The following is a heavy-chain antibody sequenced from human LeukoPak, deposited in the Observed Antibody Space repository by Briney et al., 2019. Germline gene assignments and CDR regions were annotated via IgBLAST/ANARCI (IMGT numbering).Heavy chain of an antibody. V-gene: IGHV4-61*01. CDR1: GGSVSSGSYY. Sequence: SETLSLTCTVSGGSVSSGSYYWSWIRRPPGKGLEWIGYICYSGSTNYNPSLKSRVTISVDTSKNQFSLKLSSVTAADTAVYYCARDGVYCSSTSCSKYYFDYWGQGTLVTVSS. J-gene: IGHJ4*02. D-gene: IGHD2-2*01. CDR2: ICYSGST. CDR3: ARDGVYCSSTSCSKYYFDY.